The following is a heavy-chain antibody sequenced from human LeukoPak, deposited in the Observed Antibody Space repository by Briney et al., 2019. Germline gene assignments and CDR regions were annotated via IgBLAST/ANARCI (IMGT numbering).Heavy chain of an antibody. V-gene: IGHV3-30*18. CDR2: ISYDGSNK. Sequence: GRSLRLSCAASGFTFSSYGMHWVGQAAGQGLEWVAVISYDGSNKYDADSVKGRFTISRDNSKNTLYLQMNSLRAEDTAVYYCANGPGYSSSWYHYFDYWGQGTLVTVSS. D-gene: IGHD6-13*01. CDR3: ANGPGYSSSWYHYFDY. CDR1: GFTFSSYG. J-gene: IGHJ4*02.